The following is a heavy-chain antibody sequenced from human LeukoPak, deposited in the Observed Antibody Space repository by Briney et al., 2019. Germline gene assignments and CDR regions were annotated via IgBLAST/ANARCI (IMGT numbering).Heavy chain of an antibody. CDR1: GGTFSSYA. CDR2: IIPIFGTA. Sequence: SVKVSCKASGGTFSSYAISWVRQAPGQGLEWMGGIIPIFGTANYAQKFQGRVTITTDESTSTAYMELSSLRSEDTAVYYCARALTYCGGDCYASDYWGQGTLVTVSS. D-gene: IGHD2-21*02. J-gene: IGHJ4*02. CDR3: ARALTYCGGDCYASDY. V-gene: IGHV1-69*05.